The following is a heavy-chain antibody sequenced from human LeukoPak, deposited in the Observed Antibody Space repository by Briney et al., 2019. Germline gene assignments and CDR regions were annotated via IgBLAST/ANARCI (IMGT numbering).Heavy chain of an antibody. J-gene: IGHJ3*02. V-gene: IGHV3-23*01. CDR2: ISGSGGST. Sequence: GGSLRLSCAASGFTFSSYAMSWVRQAPGKGLEWVSAISGSGGSTYYADSVKGRFTISRDNSKNTLYLQMNSLRAEDTAVYSCAKNGYCSGGSCYSLTRRDAFDIWGQGAMVTVSS. CDR3: AKNGYCSGGSCYSLTRRDAFDI. CDR1: GFTFSSYA. D-gene: IGHD2-15*01.